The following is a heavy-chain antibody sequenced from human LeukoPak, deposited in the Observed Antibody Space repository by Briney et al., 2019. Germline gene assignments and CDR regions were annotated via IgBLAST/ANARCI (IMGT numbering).Heavy chain of an antibody. CDR1: GGSTSSSSYY. J-gene: IGHJ4*02. CDR3: ARLQDYGMYFDY. D-gene: IGHD4/OR15-4a*01. CDR2: ICYSGST. V-gene: IGHV4-39*01. Sequence: PSGTLSLTCTVSGGSTSSSSYYWGWIRQPPGKGLEWIGSICYSGSTYYNPSLKSRVTISVDTSKNQFSLKLSSVTAVDTAVYYCARLQDYGMYFDYWGQGTLVTVSS.